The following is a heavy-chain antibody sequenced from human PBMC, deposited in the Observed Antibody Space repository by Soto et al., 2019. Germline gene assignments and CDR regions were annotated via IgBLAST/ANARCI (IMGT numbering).Heavy chain of an antibody. CDR2: IIPLFGTP. CDR1: GAIFSTYA. Sequence: QVKLVQSGAEVKKPGSSVKVSCKDTGAIFSTYAISWLRQAPGQGLEWMGGIIPLFGTPNYAQRFQGRVTITADEATSTAYMELSRLRSEDTAVYYCARDRDDYGSGNYYNRIDFWGQGTLVTVSS. J-gene: IGHJ4*02. V-gene: IGHV1-69*01. D-gene: IGHD3-10*01. CDR3: ARDRDDYGSGNYYNRIDF.